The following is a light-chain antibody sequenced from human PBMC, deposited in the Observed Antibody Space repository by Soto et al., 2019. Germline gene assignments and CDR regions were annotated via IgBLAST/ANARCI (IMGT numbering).Light chain of an antibody. Sequence: EIALTQSPGTLSLSPGERATLSCRASQSVSSSYLAWYQQKPGQAPRLLIYGASSRATGMPDRFSGSGSGTDYTLPISRLEPEDFAVYYCQQYGSSPPKYTFGQGTKLEIK. CDR2: GAS. V-gene: IGKV3-20*01. J-gene: IGKJ2*01. CDR1: QSVSSSY. CDR3: QQYGSSPPKYT.